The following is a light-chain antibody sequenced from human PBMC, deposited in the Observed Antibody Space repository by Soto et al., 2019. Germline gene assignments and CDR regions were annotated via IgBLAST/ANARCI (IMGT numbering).Light chain of an antibody. V-gene: IGKV3-20*01. CDR3: HQYSSPPAT. Sequence: EIVVTQSPGTLSLSPGERATLSCRTSQSVSSNLAWYQHKPGQAPRLLIYGASMRATGIPDRFSASGSGTDFTLTISGLAPEDFAVYYCHQYSSPPATFGQGTKLEIK. CDR2: GAS. CDR1: QSVSSN. J-gene: IGKJ2*01.